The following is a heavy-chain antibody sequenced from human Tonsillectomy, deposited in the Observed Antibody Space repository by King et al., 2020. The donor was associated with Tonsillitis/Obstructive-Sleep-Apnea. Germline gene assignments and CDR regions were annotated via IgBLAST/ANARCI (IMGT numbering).Heavy chain of an antibody. J-gene: IGHJ4*02. CDR3: ARHRDEYSSSWYFDY. V-gene: IGHV4-39*01. CDR2: IYYSGST. D-gene: IGHD6-13*01. Sequence: QLQESGPGLVKPSETLSLTCTVSGGSISSSSYYWGWIRQPPGKGLEWIGSIYYSGSTYYNPSLKSRVTISVDTSKNQFSLKLSSVTAADTAVYYCARHRDEYSSSWYFDYWGQGTLVTVSS. CDR1: GGSISSSSYY.